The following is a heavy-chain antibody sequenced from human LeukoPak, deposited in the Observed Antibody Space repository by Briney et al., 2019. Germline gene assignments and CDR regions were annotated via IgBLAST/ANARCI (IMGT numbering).Heavy chain of an antibody. V-gene: IGHV1-46*01. J-gene: IGHJ4*02. CDR1: GYTFTSYY. Sequence: ASVKVSCKASGYTFTSYYMHWVRQAPGQGLEWMGIINPSGGSTSYAQKFQGRVTMTRDMSTSTVYMELSSLRSEDTAVYYCARTYYYDSSGPWGGYWGQGTLVTVSS. CDR3: ARTYYYDSSGPWGGY. CDR2: INPSGGST. D-gene: IGHD3-22*01.